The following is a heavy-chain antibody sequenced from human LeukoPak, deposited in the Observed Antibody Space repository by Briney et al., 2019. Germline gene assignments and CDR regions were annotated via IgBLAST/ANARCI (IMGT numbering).Heavy chain of an antibody. J-gene: IGHJ3*02. CDR3: ASSAVAGADAFDI. V-gene: IGHV3-7*02. Sequence: GGSLRLSCAASGFTFSRYWMSWVRQAPGKGLEWVANIKEDGTVKYYVESVKGRFTISRDNAKNTLYLQMNSLRAEDTAVYYCASSAVAGADAFDIWGQGTMVTVSS. D-gene: IGHD6-19*01. CDR2: IKEDGTVK. CDR1: GFTFSRYW.